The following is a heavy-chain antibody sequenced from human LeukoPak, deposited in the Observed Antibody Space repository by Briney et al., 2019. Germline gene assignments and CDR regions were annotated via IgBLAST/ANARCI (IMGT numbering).Heavy chain of an antibody. V-gene: IGHV3-66*01. D-gene: IGHD3-10*01. CDR3: ARDKALMLRGVIIREIYYYYMDV. CDR1: AFSVGSNY. CDR2: IYSGGST. J-gene: IGHJ6*03. Sequence: GGSLRLSCAASAFSVGSNYMTWVRQAPGKGLEWVSLIYSGGSTYYSDSVKGRFTISRDNAKNSLYLQMNSLRAEDTAVYYCARDKALMLRGVIIREIYYYYMDVWGKGTTVTISS.